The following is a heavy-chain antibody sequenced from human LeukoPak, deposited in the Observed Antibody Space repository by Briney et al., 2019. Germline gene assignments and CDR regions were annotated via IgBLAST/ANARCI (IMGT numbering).Heavy chain of an antibody. D-gene: IGHD4-17*01. CDR2: IYYSGST. V-gene: IGHV4-59*01. CDR1: GGSISSYY. J-gene: IGHJ4*02. CDR3: ARGFAYGDTGSFDY. Sequence: PSETLSLTCTVSGGSISSYYWSWLRQPPGKGLEWIGYIYYSGSTTYNPALKSRVTISVDTSKNQFSLNLSSVTAADTAVYYCARGFAYGDTGSFDYWGQGTLVTVSS.